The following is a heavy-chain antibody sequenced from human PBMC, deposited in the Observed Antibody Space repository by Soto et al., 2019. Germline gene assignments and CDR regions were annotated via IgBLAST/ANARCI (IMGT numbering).Heavy chain of an antibody. J-gene: IGHJ2*01. V-gene: IGHV5-51*01. CDR3: ARLYDSSGYYYWYFDL. CDR2: IYPGDSDT. D-gene: IGHD3-22*01. CDR1: GYSFTSYW. Sequence: GESLKISCKGSGYSFTSYWIGWVRQMPGKGLEWMGIIYPGDSDTRYSPSFQGQVTISADKSISTAYLQWSSLEASDTAMYYCARLYDSSGYYYWYFDLWGRGTLVTVSS.